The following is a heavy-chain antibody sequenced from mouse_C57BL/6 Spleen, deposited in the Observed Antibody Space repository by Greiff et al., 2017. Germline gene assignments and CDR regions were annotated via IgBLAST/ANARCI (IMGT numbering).Heavy chain of an antibody. CDR2: ISDGGSYT. Sequence: EVQRVESGGGLVKPGGSLKLSCAASGFTFSSYAMSWVRQTPEKRLEWVATISDGGSYTYYPDNVKGRFTISRDNAKNNLYLQMSHLKSEDTAMYYCARSTTTVVAPWWYFDVWGTGTTVTVSS. CDR3: ARSTTTVVAPWWYFDV. D-gene: IGHD1-1*01. CDR1: GFTFSSYA. J-gene: IGHJ1*03. V-gene: IGHV5-4*01.